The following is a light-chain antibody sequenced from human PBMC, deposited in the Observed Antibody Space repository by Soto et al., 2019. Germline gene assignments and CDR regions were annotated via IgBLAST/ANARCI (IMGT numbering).Light chain of an antibody. J-gene: IGLJ2*01. CDR2: DVN. Sequence: QSALTQPASVSGSPGQSITISCTGTSSHVGGSNYVSWYQQHPGKAPKLMIYDVNNRPSGISNRFSGSKSGNTASLTISGLQAEDEADYYCSSYRSGSTLVFGGGTKLTVL. V-gene: IGLV2-14*03. CDR3: SSYRSGSTLV. CDR1: SSHVGGSNY.